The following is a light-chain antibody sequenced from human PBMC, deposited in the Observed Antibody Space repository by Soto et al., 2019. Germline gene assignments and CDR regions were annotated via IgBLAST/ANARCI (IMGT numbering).Light chain of an antibody. CDR1: SSGVGGYNY. V-gene: IGLV2-14*01. CDR3: SSYTSSSTRV. CDR2: DVS. J-gene: IGLJ1*01. Sequence: QSVLTQPASGSGSPGQSITISCTGTSSGVGGYNYVSWYQQHPGKAPKLMIYDVSNRPSGVSNRFSGSKSGNTASLTISGLQAEDEADYYCSSYTSSSTRVFGTGTKVTVL.